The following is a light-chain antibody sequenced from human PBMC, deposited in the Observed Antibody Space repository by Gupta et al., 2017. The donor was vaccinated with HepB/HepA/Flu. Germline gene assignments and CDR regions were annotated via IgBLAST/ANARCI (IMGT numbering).Light chain of an antibody. CDR2: YDE. Sequence: QPLLTQPPPVSEAPRPRVTISCSGSSSNIGNNAVNWYQQLPGKAPKLLIYYDELLPSGVSDRFSGSKSGTSASLAISGLQSEDEADYYCAAWDDSLNGWGFGGGTKLTVL. CDR3: AAWDDSLNGWG. CDR1: SSNIGNNA. V-gene: IGLV1-36*01. J-gene: IGLJ3*02.